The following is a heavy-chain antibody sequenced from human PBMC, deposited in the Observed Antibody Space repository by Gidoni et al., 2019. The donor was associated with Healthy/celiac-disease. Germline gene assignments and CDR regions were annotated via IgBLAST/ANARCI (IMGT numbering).Heavy chain of an antibody. D-gene: IGHD6-13*01. CDR2: ISYDGSNK. V-gene: IGHV3-30*18. CDR1: YG. Sequence: YGMHWVRQAPGKGLEWVAVISYDGSNKYYADSVKGRFTISRDNSKNTLYLQMNSLRAEDTAVYYCANGAVAAAGTSLAFDIWGQGTMVTVSS. J-gene: IGHJ3*02. CDR3: ANGAVAAAGTSLAFDI.